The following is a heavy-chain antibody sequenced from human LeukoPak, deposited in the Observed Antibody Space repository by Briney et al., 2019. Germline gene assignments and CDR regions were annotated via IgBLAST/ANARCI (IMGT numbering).Heavy chain of an antibody. CDR1: GYTFTGYY. J-gene: IGHJ4*02. D-gene: IGHD3-22*01. Sequence: ASVKVSCKASGYTFTGYYMHWVRQAPGQGLEWMGWISAYNGNTNYAQKLQGRVTMTTDTSTSTAYMELRSLRSDDTAVYYCARVEAYYYDSSGYYPDYWGQGTLVTVSS. CDR3: ARVEAYYYDSSGYYPDY. CDR2: ISAYNGNT. V-gene: IGHV1-18*04.